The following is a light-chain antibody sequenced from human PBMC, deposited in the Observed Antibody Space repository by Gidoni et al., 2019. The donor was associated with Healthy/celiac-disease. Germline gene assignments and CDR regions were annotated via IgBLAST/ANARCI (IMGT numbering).Light chain of an antibody. CDR2: GAS. CDR3: QQYGSSPSIT. CDR1: QSVSSSY. Sequence: EIVLTQSPGTLSLSPGERATLSCRASQSVSSSYLAWYQQKPGQAPRLLIYGASSRATGIPDRFSGSGSGTDFTLTISRLEPEYFAVYYFQQYGSSPSITFGQGTRLEIK. V-gene: IGKV3-20*01. J-gene: IGKJ5*01.